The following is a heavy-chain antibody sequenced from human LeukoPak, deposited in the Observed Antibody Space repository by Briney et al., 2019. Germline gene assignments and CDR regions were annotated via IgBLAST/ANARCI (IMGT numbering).Heavy chain of an antibody. V-gene: IGHV3-30*04. CDR1: GFTFSSYA. CDR3: AKADSSSWTYDY. Sequence: SGGSLRLSCAASGFTFSSYAMHWVRQAPGKGLEWVAVISYDGSNKYYADSVKGRFTISRDNSKNTLYLQMNSLRAEDTAVYYCAKADSSSWTYDYWGQGTLVTVSS. D-gene: IGHD6-13*01. J-gene: IGHJ4*02. CDR2: ISYDGSNK.